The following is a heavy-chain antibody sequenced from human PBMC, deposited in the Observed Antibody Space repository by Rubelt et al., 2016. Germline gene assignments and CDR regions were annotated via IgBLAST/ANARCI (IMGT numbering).Heavy chain of an antibody. Sequence: SYISSSGSTIYYADSVKGRFTISRDNAKNSLYLQMNSLRAEDTAVYYCARDQDMDIVVVPAAMDYWGQGTLVTVSS. D-gene: IGHD2-2*03. CDR3: ARDQDMDIVVVPAAMDY. J-gene: IGHJ4*02. V-gene: IGHV3-11*04. CDR2: ISSSGSTI.